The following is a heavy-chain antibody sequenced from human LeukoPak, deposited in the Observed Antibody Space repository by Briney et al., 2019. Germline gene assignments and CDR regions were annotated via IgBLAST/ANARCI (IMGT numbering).Heavy chain of an antibody. CDR1: GFTFSNYA. CDR3: AKDRSCTNDICHGDFDY. V-gene: IGHV3-23*01. Sequence: GGSLRLSCAGPGFTFSNYAMSWVRQAPGKGLEWASSISGSGDNTYNAASVKGRFTISRDNSKNTLYLQMNSLRAEDTAVYYCAKDRSCTNDICHGDFDYWGQGTLVTVSS. J-gene: IGHJ4*02. D-gene: IGHD2-8*01. CDR2: ISGSGDNT.